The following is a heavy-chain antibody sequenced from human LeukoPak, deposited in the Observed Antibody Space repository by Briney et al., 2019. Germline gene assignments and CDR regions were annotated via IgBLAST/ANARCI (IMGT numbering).Heavy chain of an antibody. CDR2: IYPGDSDT. CDR3: ARQAYYYDSSGPGGYDY. J-gene: IGHJ4*02. D-gene: IGHD3-22*01. CDR1: GYSFTSYW. Sequence: GESLKISCKGSGYSFTSYWIGWVRQMPGKGLEWMGIIYPGDSDTRYSPSFQGQVTISADKSISTAYLQWSSLKASDTAMYYCARQAYYYDSSGPGGYDYWGQGTLVTVSS. V-gene: IGHV5-51*01.